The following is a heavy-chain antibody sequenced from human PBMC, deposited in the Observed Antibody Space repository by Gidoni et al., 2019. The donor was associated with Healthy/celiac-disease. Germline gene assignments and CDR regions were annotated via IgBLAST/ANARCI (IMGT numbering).Heavy chain of an antibody. Sequence: QVQLVESGGGVVQPGRSLRLACAASGFTFSSYAMHWVRQAPGKGLEWVAVISYGGSNKYYADSVKGRFTISRDNSKNTLYLQMNSLRAEDTAVYYCAREMATIGDAFDIWGQGTMVTVSS. CDR2: ISYGGSNK. V-gene: IGHV3-30-3*01. CDR1: GFTFSSYA. J-gene: IGHJ3*02. CDR3: AREMATIGDAFDI. D-gene: IGHD5-12*01.